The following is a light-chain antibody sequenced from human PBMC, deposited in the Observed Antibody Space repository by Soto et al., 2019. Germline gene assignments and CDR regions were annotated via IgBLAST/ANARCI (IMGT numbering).Light chain of an antibody. CDR1: QSVGSY. CDR2: DAS. Sequence: EIVLTQSPGTLSLSPGERATLSCRASQSVGSYLAWYQQKPGQAPRLLIYDASNRATGIPARFSGSGSGTEFTLSIGSLQSEDFAVYYCQQYNNWPPTFGQGTKVDIK. V-gene: IGKV3D-15*01. CDR3: QQYNNWPPT. J-gene: IGKJ1*01.